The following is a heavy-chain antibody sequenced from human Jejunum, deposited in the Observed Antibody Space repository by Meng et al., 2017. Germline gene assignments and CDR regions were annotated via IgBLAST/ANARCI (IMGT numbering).Heavy chain of an antibody. CDR2: IIFSGGNT. V-gene: IGHV3-23*01. CDR3: AKDFQTSPGTWASYHTYGMDV. CDR1: GFTFSPYA. Sequence: GESLKISCAASGFTFSPYAMGWVRQAPGRWLEWVAIIFSGGNTNYADSVKGRFTISRDNSKDTLYLQMNSLRAEDTAINYCAKDFQTSPGTWASYHTYGMDVWGQGAMVTVSS. D-gene: IGHD1-26*01. J-gene: IGHJ6*02.